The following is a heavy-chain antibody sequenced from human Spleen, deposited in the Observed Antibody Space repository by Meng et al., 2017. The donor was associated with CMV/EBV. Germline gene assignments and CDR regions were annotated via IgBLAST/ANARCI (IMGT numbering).Heavy chain of an antibody. CDR3: TTLPHVAPAAISDY. CDR1: FTFSNAW. CDR2: IKSKTDGGTT. J-gene: IGHJ4*02. V-gene: IGHV3-15*01. Sequence: FTFSNAWMCWVRQAPGKGLEWVGRIKSKTDGGTTDYAAPVKGRFTISRDDSKNTLYLQMNSLKTEDTAVYYCTTLPHVAPAAISDYWGQGTLVTVSS. D-gene: IGHD2-2*02.